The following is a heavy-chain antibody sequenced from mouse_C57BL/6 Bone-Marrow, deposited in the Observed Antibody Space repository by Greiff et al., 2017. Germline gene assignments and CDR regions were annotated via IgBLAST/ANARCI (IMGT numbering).Heavy chain of an antibody. V-gene: IGHV1-19*01. CDR3: ARDYGSSYYFDY. CDR2: INPYNGGT. CDR1: GYTFTDYY. Sequence: VQLQQSGPVLVKPGASVKMSCKASGYTFTDYYMIWVKQSHGKSLEWIGVINPYNGGTSYNQKFKGKATLTVDKSSSTAYMELNSLTSEDSAVYYCARDYGSSYYFDYWGQGTTLTVSS. D-gene: IGHD1-1*01. J-gene: IGHJ2*01.